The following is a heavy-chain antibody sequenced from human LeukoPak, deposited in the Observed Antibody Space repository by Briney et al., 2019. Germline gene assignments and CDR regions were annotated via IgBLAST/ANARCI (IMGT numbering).Heavy chain of an antibody. CDR1: GGSISSYY. CDR2: IYYSGST. CDR3: AKDPPGGGYYFDY. Sequence: SETLSLTCTVSGGSISSYYWDWIRQPPGKGLEWIGYIYYSGSTNYNPSLKSRVTISVDTSKNQFSLKLSSVTAADTAVYYCAKDPPGGGYYFDYWGQGTLVTVSS. V-gene: IGHV4-59*01. J-gene: IGHJ4*02. D-gene: IGHD2-15*01.